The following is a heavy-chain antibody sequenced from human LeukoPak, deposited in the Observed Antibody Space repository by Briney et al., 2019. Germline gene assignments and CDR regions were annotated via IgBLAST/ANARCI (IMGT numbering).Heavy chain of an antibody. Sequence: NPSETLSLTCTVSGGSISSGDYYWSWIRQPPGKGLEWIGYIYYSRSTYYNPSLKSRVTISVDTSKNQFSLKLSSVTAADTAVYYCATAMVRGVIISNPIDYWGQGTLVTVSS. V-gene: IGHV4-30-4*01. D-gene: IGHD3-10*01. J-gene: IGHJ4*02. CDR1: GGSISSGDYY. CDR2: IYYSRST. CDR3: ATAMVRGVIISNPIDY.